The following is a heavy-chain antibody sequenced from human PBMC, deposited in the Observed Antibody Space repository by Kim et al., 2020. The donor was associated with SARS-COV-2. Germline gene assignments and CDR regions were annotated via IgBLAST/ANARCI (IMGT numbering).Heavy chain of an antibody. CDR3: ARDSRPLSSGRLHPPDY. V-gene: IGHV3-53*01. CDR2: IYSGGST. J-gene: IGHJ4*02. CDR1: GFTVSSNY. Sequence: GGSLRLSCAASGFTVSSNYMSWVRQAPGKGLEWVSVIYSGGSTYYADSVKGRFTISRDNSKNTLYLQTNSLRAEDTAVYYCARDSRPLSSGRLHPPDYWGQGTLVTVSS. D-gene: IGHD6-25*01.